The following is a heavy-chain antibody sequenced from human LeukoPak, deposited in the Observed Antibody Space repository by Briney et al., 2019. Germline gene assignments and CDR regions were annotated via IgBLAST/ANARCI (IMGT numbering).Heavy chain of an antibody. CDR2: ITYNGGST. CDR1: GFSFGNFA. J-gene: IGHJ4*02. CDR3: ARDRVLHYFDY. V-gene: IGHV3-64*01. Sequence: GGSLRLSCAASGFSFGNFAVHWVRQAPGRGLEYVSAITYNGGSTYYANSVKGRFTISRDNSKNTLYLQMGSLRAEDMAVYYCARDRVLHYFDYWGQGALVTVSS. D-gene: IGHD3-16*01.